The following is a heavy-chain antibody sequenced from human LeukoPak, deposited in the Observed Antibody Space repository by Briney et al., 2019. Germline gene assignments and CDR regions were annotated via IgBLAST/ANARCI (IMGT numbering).Heavy chain of an antibody. CDR2: IIPIFGIA. D-gene: IGHD5-18*01. V-gene: IGHV1-69*04. CDR3: AASVDTAMVDY. CDR1: GGTFSSYA. J-gene: IGHJ4*02. Sequence: SVKVSCKASGGTFSSYAISWVRQAPGQGLEWMGIIIPIFGIANYAQKFQGRVTITADKSTSTADMELSSLRSEYTAVYYCAASVDTAMVDYWGQGALVAVSS.